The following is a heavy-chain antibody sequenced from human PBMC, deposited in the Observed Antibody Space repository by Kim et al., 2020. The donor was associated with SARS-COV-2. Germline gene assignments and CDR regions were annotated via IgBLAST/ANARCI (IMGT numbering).Heavy chain of an antibody. CDR1: GFTFSSYG. V-gene: IGHV3-33*06. Sequence: GGSLRLSCAASGFTFSSYGMHWVRQAPGKGLEWVAVIWYDGSNKYYADSVKGRFTISRDNSKNTLYLQMNSLRAEDTAVYYCAKGGPSITMVRGVPQPEYYFDYWGQGTLVTVSS. D-gene: IGHD3-10*01. J-gene: IGHJ4*02. CDR3: AKGGPSITMVRGVPQPEYYFDY. CDR2: IWYDGSNK.